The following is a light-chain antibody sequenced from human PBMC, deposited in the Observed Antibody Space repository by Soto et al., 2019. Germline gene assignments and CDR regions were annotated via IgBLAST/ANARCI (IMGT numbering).Light chain of an antibody. CDR3: QQYHSIPWT. CDR1: QSVLYSSNNKNY. J-gene: IGKJ1*01. V-gene: IGKV4-1*01. Sequence: DIVMTQSPDSLAVSLGERATINCKSSQSVLYSSNNKNYLAWYQQKLGQPPKLLIYWASTRESGVPDRFSGSGSGTHVTLTISSLQAEDVAVYYCQQYHSIPWTFGQGTKVEIK. CDR2: WAS.